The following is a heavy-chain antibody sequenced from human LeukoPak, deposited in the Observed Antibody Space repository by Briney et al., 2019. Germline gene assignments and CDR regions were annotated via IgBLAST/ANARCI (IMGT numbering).Heavy chain of an antibody. CDR1: GFTFSDYY. CDR2: ISSSGSTI. D-gene: IGHD3-10*01. J-gene: IGHJ5*02. Sequence: GGSLRLSCAASGFTFSDYYMSWIRQAPGKGLEWVSYISSSGSTIYYADSVKGRFTISRDNAKNSLCLQMNSLRAEDTAVYYCASTFGELFSDWFDPWGQGTLVTVSS. V-gene: IGHV3-11*01. CDR3: ASTFGELFSDWFDP.